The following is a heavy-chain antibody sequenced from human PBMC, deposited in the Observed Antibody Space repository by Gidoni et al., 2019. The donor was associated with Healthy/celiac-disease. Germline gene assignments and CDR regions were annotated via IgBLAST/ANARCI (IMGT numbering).Heavy chain of an antibody. Sequence: EVQLVESGGGLVKPGGSLSLSCAASGFTFRSYSMNWVRQAPGKGLEWVSSISSSSSYIYYADSVKGRFTISRDNAKNSLYLQMNSLRAEDTAVYYCAREESSGYIDYWGQGTLVTVSS. J-gene: IGHJ4*02. CDR2: ISSSSSYI. CDR3: AREESSGYIDY. V-gene: IGHV3-21*01. CDR1: GFTFRSYS. D-gene: IGHD3-22*01.